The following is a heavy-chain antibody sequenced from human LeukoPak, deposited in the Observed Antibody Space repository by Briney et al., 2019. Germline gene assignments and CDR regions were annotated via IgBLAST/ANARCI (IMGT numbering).Heavy chain of an antibody. CDR1: GGSISSYY. J-gene: IGHJ4*02. V-gene: IGHV4-59*08. Sequence: MTSETLSLTCTVSGGSISSYYWSWIRQPPGKVLEWIGYIYYSGSTNYNPSLKSRVTISVDTSKNQFSLKLSSVTAADTAVYYCARLNVEMATITGGNFDYWGQGTLVTVSS. D-gene: IGHD5-24*01. CDR2: IYYSGST. CDR3: ARLNVEMATITGGNFDY.